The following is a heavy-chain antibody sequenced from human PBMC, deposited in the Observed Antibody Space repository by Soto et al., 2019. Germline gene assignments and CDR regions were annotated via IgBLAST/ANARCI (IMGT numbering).Heavy chain of an antibody. V-gene: IGHV3-23*01. Sequence: GGAPRPPRAGSGVTLCHFALARMRPAPGKGLEWVSAIASRDGSTYYTDSVRGRFTISRDNSKNTLFLQMNSLRAEDTAIYYCAKVQVNWDCSFDYWGQGTPVTVSS. J-gene: IGHJ4*02. CDR2: IASRDGST. CDR3: AKVQVNWDCSFDY. CDR1: GVTLCHFA. D-gene: IGHD1-7*01.